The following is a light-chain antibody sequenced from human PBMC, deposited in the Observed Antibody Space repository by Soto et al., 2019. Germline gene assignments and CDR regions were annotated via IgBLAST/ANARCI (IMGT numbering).Light chain of an antibody. CDR2: VAS. V-gene: IGKV1-39*01. J-gene: IGKJ4*01. Sequence: DIQMTQSPSSLSASVGDRVTITCRASQSVGRFLNWYQQKPGKAPTVLINVASTLRSGVPSRFSGSGSGTDFNLTINSLQPEDFATYFCQQSFTTPPTFGGGTKVDIK. CDR1: QSVGRF. CDR3: QQSFTTPPT.